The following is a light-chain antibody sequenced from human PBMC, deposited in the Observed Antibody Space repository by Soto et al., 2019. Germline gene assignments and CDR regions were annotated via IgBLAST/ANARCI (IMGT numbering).Light chain of an antibody. CDR1: QSISSY. V-gene: IGKV1-39*01. CDR3: QQSYITPPT. J-gene: IGKJ5*01. CDR2: AAS. Sequence: DIQMTQSPSSLSASVGDRVTITCRASQSISSYLNWYQQKPGKAPKLLIYAASSLESGVPSRFSGSGSGTDFNFTISSLQPEDFATYSCQQSYITPPTFGQGTRLEIK.